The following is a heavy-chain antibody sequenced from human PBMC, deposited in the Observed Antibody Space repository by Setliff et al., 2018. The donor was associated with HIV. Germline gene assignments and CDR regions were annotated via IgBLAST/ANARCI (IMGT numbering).Heavy chain of an antibody. V-gene: IGHV4-38-2*02. CDR1: GQFISDGYY. CDR2: VYHSGKT. CDR3: AKHDFGEGSCFDP. J-gene: IGHJ5*02. D-gene: IGHD3-16*01. Sequence: SETLSLTCTVSGQFISDGYYWGWIRQPPGKGLEWIGSVYHSGKTYYNPSLKSRVTMSADTSKNQISLMLRYMTAADTAVYYCAKHDFGEGSCFDPWGQGSLVTSPQ.